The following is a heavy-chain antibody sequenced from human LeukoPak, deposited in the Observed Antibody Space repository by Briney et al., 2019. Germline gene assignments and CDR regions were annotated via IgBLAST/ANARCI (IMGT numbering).Heavy chain of an antibody. CDR2: IYYSGST. CDR1: GGSISSYY. CDR3: AREVVTMVRRVRRFDY. D-gene: IGHD3-10*01. Sequence: SETLSLTCTVSGGSISSYYWSWIRQPPGKGLEWIGYIYYSGSTNYNPSLKSRVTISVDTSKNQFSLKLSSVTAADTAVYYCAREVVTMVRRVRRFDYWGQGTLVTVSS. J-gene: IGHJ4*02. V-gene: IGHV4-59*01.